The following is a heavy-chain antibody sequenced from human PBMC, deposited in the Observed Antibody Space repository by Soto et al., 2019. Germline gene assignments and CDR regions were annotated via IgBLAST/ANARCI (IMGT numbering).Heavy chain of an antibody. CDR3: AKDKDYYDSSGYLDY. CDR1: GFTFSSYA. CDR2: ISGSGGST. J-gene: IGHJ4*02. V-gene: IGHV3-23*01. Sequence: GGSLRLSCAASGFTFSSYAMSWVRQAPGKGLEWVSAISGSGGSTYYADSVKGRFTISRDNSKNTLYLQMNSLRAEDTAVYYCAKDKDYYDSSGYLDYWGQGTLVTVSS. D-gene: IGHD3-22*01.